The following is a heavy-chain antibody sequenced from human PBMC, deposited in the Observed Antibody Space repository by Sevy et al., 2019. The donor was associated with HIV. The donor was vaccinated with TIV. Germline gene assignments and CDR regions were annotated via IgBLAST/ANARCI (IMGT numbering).Heavy chain of an antibody. Sequence: GGSLRLSCTASGFTFSSYEMNWVRQAPGKGLEWVSYITLSGSTIYYADSVKGRFTISRDNAKNSLYLQMNSRRAEDTAVYYCARDRQGITVAGTAIDYWGQGTLVTVSS. J-gene: IGHJ4*02. CDR2: ITLSGSTI. V-gene: IGHV3-48*03. CDR3: ARDRQGITVAGTAIDY. D-gene: IGHD6-19*01. CDR1: GFTFSSYE.